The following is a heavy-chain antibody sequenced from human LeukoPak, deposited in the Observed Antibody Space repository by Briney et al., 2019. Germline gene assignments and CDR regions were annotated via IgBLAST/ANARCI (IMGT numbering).Heavy chain of an antibody. V-gene: IGHV4-59*01. CDR3: ARDTTVASGMEY. CDR2: IYNGGTT. Sequence: PSETLSLTCAVNGESFSGYYWSWVRQSPGKRLEWIGSIYNGGTTTYNPSLKSRVTISTDTAKNQFSLRLRSVSTADTAIYYCARDTTVASGMEYWGQGTLVSVSS. D-gene: IGHD5-12*01. CDR1: GESFSGYY. J-gene: IGHJ4*02.